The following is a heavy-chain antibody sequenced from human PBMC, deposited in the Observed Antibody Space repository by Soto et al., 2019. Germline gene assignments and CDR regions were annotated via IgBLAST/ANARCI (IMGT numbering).Heavy chain of an antibody. V-gene: IGHV3-53*04. CDR2: IYSGGST. Sequence: EVQLVESGGGLVQPGGSLRLSCAASGFTVSSNSMSWVRQAPGKGLEWVSVIYSGGSTYYADSVKGRFTISRHNSKNTLDLQMNSLRAEDTAVYYCALWGGYCSSTSCSDIDYWGQGTLVTVSS. CDR1: GFTVSSNS. D-gene: IGHD2-2*01. J-gene: IGHJ4*02. CDR3: ALWGGYCSSTSCSDIDY.